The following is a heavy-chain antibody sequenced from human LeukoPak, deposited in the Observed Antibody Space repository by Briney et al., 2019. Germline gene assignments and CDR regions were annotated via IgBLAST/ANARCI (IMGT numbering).Heavy chain of an antibody. CDR3: AKFGVPASCSDGSCYDWYFDV. V-gene: IGHV3-23*01. D-gene: IGHD2-15*01. CDR1: GFTFSSYA. Sequence: GGSLRPSCAASGFTFSSYAMSWVRQAPGKGLEWVSAISARGDGTYYAYSVKGRFTISRDNSKDTLYLQMNSLRVEDTAVYYCAKFGVPASCSDGSCYDWYFDVWGRGTQVTVST. J-gene: IGHJ2*01. CDR2: ISARGDGT.